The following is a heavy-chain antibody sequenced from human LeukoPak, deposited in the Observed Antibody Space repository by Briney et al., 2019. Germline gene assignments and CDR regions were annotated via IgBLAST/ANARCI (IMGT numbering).Heavy chain of an antibody. CDR3: TSGYEDDYFDY. Sequence: SETLSLTCAVYGGSFSGYYWSWIRQPPGKGLEWIGEINHSGSTNYNPSLKSRVTISVDTSKNQFSLKLSSVTAADTAVYYCTSGYEDDYFDYWGQGTLVTVSS. CDR1: GGSFSGYY. V-gene: IGHV4-34*01. CDR2: INHSGST. D-gene: IGHD5-12*01. J-gene: IGHJ4*02.